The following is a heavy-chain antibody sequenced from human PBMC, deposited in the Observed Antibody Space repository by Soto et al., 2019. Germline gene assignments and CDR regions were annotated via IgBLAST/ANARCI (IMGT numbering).Heavy chain of an antibody. D-gene: IGHD6-19*01. CDR1: GGSISSGGYY. Sequence: SDTLSLTCTVSGGSISSGGYYWSWIRQHPGKGLEWIGYIYYSGSTYYNPSLKSRVTISADTSKNQFYLKLSSVTAADTAVYYCARGTYSSGWPDAFDIWGQGTMVTVSS. CDR2: IYYSGST. J-gene: IGHJ3*02. CDR3: ARGTYSSGWPDAFDI. V-gene: IGHV4-31*03.